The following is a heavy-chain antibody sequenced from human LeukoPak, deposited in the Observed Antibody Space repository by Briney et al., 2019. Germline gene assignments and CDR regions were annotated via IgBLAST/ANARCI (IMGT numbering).Heavy chain of an antibody. CDR2: IYYSGST. J-gene: IGHJ4*02. CDR1: GGSISSSSYY. D-gene: IGHD4-17*01. CDR3: ARDSDYGDYGYY. V-gene: IGHV4-39*07. Sequence: SETLSLTCTVSGGSISSSSYYWGWIRQPPGKGLEWIGSIYYSGSTYYNPSLKSPVTISVDTSKNQFSLKLSSVTAADTAVYYCARDSDYGDYGYYWGQGTLVTVSS.